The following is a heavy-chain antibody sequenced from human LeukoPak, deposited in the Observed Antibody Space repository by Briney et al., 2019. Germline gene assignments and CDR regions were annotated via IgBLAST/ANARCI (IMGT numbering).Heavy chain of an antibody. Sequence: GGSLRLSCAASGFTFSSYWMSWVRQAPGKGLEWVANIKQDGSEKYYVDSVKGRFTISRDNAKNSLYLQMNSLRAEDTAVYYCARDRGGESNNWFDPWGQGTLVTVSS. D-gene: IGHD3-10*01. CDR3: ARDRGGESNNWFDP. CDR2: IKQDGSEK. J-gene: IGHJ5*02. CDR1: GFTFSSYW. V-gene: IGHV3-7*01.